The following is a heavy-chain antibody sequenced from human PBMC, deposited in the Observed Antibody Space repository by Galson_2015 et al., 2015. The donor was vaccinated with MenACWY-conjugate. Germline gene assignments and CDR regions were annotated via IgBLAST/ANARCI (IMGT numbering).Heavy chain of an antibody. CDR2: IDWDDHK. J-gene: IGHJ6*03. CDR3: ARIRRDFWSGDALYYYYYMDV. V-gene: IGHV2-70*11. D-gene: IGHD3-3*01. CDR1: GFSLDTSGMC. Sequence: PALVKPTQTLTLTCTFSGFSLDTSGMCVGWIRQPPGKALEWLARIDWDDHKYYTTSLKTRLTISTATSKNPVVLTMTHMDPVDTATYYCARIRRDFWSGDALYYYYYMDVWGKGTTVTVSS.